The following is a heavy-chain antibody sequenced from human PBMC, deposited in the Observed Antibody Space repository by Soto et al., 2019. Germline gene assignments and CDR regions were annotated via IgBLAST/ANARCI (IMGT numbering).Heavy chain of an antibody. V-gene: IGHV4-34*01. Sequence: SETLSLTCAVYGGSFSGYYWSWIRQPPGKGLEWIGEINHSGSTNYNPSLKSRVTISVDTSKNQFSLKLGSVTAADTAVYYCARGGRGRYSSSSWSMEVYYYYGMDVWGQGTTVTVSS. J-gene: IGHJ6*02. CDR3: ARGGRGRYSSSSWSMEVYYYYGMDV. CDR1: GGSFSGYY. D-gene: IGHD6-6*01. CDR2: INHSGST.